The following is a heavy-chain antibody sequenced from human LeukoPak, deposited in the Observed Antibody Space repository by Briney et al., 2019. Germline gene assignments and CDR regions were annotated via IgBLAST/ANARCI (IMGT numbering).Heavy chain of an antibody. J-gene: IGHJ6*02. CDR3: AKATVVTPMGYYYYYGMDV. CDR2: IIPILGIA. Sequence: GASVKVSCKASGGTFSSYAISWVRQAPGQGLEWMGRIIPILGIANYAQKFQGRVTITADKSTSTAYMELSSLRSEDTAVYYCAKATVVTPMGYYYYYGMDVWGQGTTVTVSS. V-gene: IGHV1-69*04. CDR1: GGTFSSYA. D-gene: IGHD4-23*01.